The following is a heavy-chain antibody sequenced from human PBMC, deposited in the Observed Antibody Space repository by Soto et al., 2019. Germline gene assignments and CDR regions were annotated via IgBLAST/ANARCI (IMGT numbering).Heavy chain of an antibody. J-gene: IGHJ4*02. CDR1: GYTFTSYG. D-gene: IGHD5-18*01. V-gene: IGHV1-46*01. CDR2: INPNGGNT. CDR3: ARGGYPTSYYFDY. Sequence: ASVKVSCKASGYTFTSYGISWVRQAPGQGLEWMGIINPNGGNTSYAQKFQGRVTMTRDTSTSTVYMELSSLRSEDTAVYYCARGGYPTSYYFDYWGQGTLVTVSS.